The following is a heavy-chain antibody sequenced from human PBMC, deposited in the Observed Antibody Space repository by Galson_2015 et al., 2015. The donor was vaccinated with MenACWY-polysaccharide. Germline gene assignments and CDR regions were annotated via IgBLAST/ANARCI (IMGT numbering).Heavy chain of an antibody. V-gene: IGHV3-23*01. Sequence: SLRLSCAASGFTFTSYAMSWVRQAPGKGLEWVSAISGGGGSTYYADSVKGRLTISRDSSKNTLYLQMNSLRAEDTAVYYCAKAPNWNSITWFDPWGQGTLVTVSS. CDR3: AKAPNWNSITWFDP. CDR2: ISGGGGST. J-gene: IGHJ5*02. CDR1: GFTFTSYA. D-gene: IGHD1-7*01.